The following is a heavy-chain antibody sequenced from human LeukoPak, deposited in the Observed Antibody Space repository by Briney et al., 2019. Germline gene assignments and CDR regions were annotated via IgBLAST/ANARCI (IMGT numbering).Heavy chain of an antibody. CDR2: IATSGT. V-gene: IGHV3-23*01. CDR3: AREGLERHLALDS. J-gene: IGHJ4*02. D-gene: IGHD1-1*01. CDR1: GFSFSSHA. Sequence: GGSLRLSCGASGFSFSSHAMSWFRKPPGTGLEWLSSIATSGTYCTSSVKGRFTISRDDSKNMLFLQMNSLTAEDTAVYFCAREGLERHLALDSWGQGTLVTVSS.